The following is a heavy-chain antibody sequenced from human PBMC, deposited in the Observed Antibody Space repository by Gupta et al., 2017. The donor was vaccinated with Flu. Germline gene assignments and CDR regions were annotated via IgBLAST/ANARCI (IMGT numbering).Heavy chain of an antibody. CDR3: AKTGTTGYFYMDV. CDR1: FGSDG. J-gene: IGHJ6*03. Sequence: FGSDGMNWVRQGAGKGLEWVAMISDDGDKTSYVDSVKGRFTVSRDNSRDTLYLQMNSLTDDDTAVYYCAKTGTTGYFYMDVWGNGTTVSVSS. D-gene: IGHD1-7*01. CDR2: ISDDGDKT. V-gene: IGHV3-33*05.